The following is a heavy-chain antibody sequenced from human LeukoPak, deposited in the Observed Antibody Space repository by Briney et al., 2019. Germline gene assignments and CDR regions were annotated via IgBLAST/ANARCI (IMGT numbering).Heavy chain of an antibody. Sequence: PGGSLRLSCAASGFTFSSYWMSWVRQAPGKGLEWVANIKQDGSEKYYVDSVKGRFTISRDNAKNSLYLQMNSLRAEDTAVYYCARAPISCSSTSCYTGFDYWGQGTLVTVSS. CDR3: ARAPISCSSTSCYTGFDY. J-gene: IGHJ4*02. CDR1: GFTFSSYW. CDR2: IKQDGSEK. D-gene: IGHD2-2*02. V-gene: IGHV3-7*03.